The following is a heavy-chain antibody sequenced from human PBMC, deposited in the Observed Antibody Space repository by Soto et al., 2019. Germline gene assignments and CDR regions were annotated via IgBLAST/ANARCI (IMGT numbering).Heavy chain of an antibody. CDR3: AITATYYYDSSGYYYGPWGWYFDL. D-gene: IGHD3-22*01. Sequence: QVQLVQSGAEVKKPGSSVKVSCKASGGTFSSYAISWVRQAPGQGLEWMGGIIPIFGTANYAQKFQGRVTITADESTSTAYMELSSLRSEDTAVYYCAITATYYYDSSGYYYGPWGWYFDLWGRGTLVTVSS. V-gene: IGHV1-69*12. CDR2: IIPIFGTA. J-gene: IGHJ2*01. CDR1: GGTFSSYA.